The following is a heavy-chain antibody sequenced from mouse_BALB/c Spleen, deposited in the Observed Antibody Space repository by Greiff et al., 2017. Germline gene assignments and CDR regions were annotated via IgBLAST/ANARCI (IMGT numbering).Heavy chain of an antibody. J-gene: IGHJ2*01. CDR1: GFSLTSYG. CDR3: ARNWDSLFDY. V-gene: IGHV2-4-1*01. Sequence: QVQLKESGPGLVQPSQCLSISCTASGFSLTSYGVHWVRQSPGKGLEWLGAICSGGSTDYNAAFISRLSISKDNSESQVFFKMNSLQADDTAIYYCARNWDSLFDYWGQGTTLTVSS. D-gene: IGHD4-1*01. CDR2: ICSGGST.